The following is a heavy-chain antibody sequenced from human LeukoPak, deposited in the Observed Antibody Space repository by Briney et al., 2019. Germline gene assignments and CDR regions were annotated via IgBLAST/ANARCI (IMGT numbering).Heavy chain of an antibody. Sequence: SEALSLTCNVSGGSISSNTYFWGWIRRPPGKGLEWIGSIRYSGSTYYNPSLKSRVTISVDTSKNQFSLNLSSLTAADTAVYYCATSDTVSTYNWFDPWGQGTLVTVS. V-gene: IGHV4-39*01. J-gene: IGHJ5*02. CDR3: ATSDTVSTYNWFDP. D-gene: IGHD5/OR15-5a*01. CDR2: IRYSGST. CDR1: GGSISSNTYF.